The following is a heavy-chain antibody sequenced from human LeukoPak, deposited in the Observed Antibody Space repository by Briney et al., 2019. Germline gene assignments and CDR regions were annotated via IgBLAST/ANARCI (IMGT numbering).Heavy chain of an antibody. CDR2: ISSSGSTI. J-gene: IGHJ4*02. V-gene: IGHV3-11*01. CDR3: ARDREEVLRYVDGYFDY. D-gene: IGHD3-9*01. CDR1: GFTFSDYY. Sequence: PGGSLRLSCAASGFTFSDYYMSWIRQAPGKGLELVSYISSSGSTIYYADSVKGRFTITRDNAKNSLYLQMNSLRAEDTAVYYCARDREEVLRYVDGYFDYWGQGTLVTVSS.